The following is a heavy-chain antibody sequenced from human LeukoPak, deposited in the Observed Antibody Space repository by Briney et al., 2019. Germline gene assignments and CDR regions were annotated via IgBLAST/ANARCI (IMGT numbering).Heavy chain of an antibody. Sequence: NPEGSLRLSCAASGFTVSSNYMSWVRPAPGKGLEWVSVIYSGGSTYYADSVKGRFTISRDNSKSTLYIQMNSLRAEDTAVYYCARAKPKNMVRGLIMRRESRYYFDYWGQGTLVTVSS. CDR2: IYSGGST. CDR3: ARAKPKNMVRGLIMRRESRYYFDY. J-gene: IGHJ4*02. D-gene: IGHD3-10*01. V-gene: IGHV3-53*01. CDR1: GFTVSSNY.